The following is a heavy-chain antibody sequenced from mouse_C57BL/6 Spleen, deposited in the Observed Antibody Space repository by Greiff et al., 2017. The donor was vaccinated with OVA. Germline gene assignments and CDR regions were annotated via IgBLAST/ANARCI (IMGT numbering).Heavy chain of an antibody. CDR1: GYTFTSYW. CDR2: IYPGNSDT. Sequence: VQLKQSGTVLARPGASVKMSCKTSGYTFTSYWMHWVKQRPGQGLEWIGAIYPGNSDTSYNQKFKGKAKLTAVTSASTAYMELSSLTNEDSAVYYCTRFITTVVATPSWFAYWGQGTLVTVSA. D-gene: IGHD1-1*01. V-gene: IGHV1-5*01. CDR3: TRFITTVVATPSWFAY. J-gene: IGHJ3*01.